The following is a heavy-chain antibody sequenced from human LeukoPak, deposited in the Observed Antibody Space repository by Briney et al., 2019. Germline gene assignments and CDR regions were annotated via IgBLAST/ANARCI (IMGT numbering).Heavy chain of an antibody. Sequence: SETLSLTCTVSGGSISSSSYYWGWIRQPPGKGLEWIGSIYYSGSTYYNPSLKSRVTISVDTSKNQFSLKLSSVTAADTAVYYCARERITFGGVIVANYYYYYMDVWGKGTTVTVSS. J-gene: IGHJ6*03. CDR3: ARERITFGGVIVANYYYYYMDV. V-gene: IGHV4-39*07. D-gene: IGHD3-16*02. CDR2: IYYSGST. CDR1: GGSISSSSYY.